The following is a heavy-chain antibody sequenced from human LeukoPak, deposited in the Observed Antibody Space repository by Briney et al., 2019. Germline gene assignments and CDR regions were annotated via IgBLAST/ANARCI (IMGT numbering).Heavy chain of an antibody. CDR2: IYYSGST. J-gene: IGHJ4*02. CDR1: GGSISSYF. V-gene: IGHV4-59*01. CDR3: ARGNYYDSSGYYRLFDY. Sequence: SETLSLTCTVSGGSISSYFGTWIRQPPGKGLEWIGYIYYSGSTNYNPSLKSRVTISIDTTKNQFSLKLSSVTAAGTAVYYCARGNYYDSSGYYRLFDYWGQGTLVTVSS. D-gene: IGHD3-22*01.